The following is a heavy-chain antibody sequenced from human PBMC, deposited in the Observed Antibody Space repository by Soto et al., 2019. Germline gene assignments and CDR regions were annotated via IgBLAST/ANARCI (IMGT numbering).Heavy chain of an antibody. J-gene: IGHJ4*02. Sequence: PGGSLRLSCAASGFTVSSNYMSWVRQAPGKGLEWVSVIYSGGSTYYAGSVKGRFTISRDNSKNTLYLQMNSLRAEDTAVYYCARVGYGDYGYEYWGQGTLVTVSS. V-gene: IGHV3-53*01. CDR2: IYSGGST. D-gene: IGHD4-17*01. CDR1: GFTVSSNY. CDR3: ARVGYGDYGYEY.